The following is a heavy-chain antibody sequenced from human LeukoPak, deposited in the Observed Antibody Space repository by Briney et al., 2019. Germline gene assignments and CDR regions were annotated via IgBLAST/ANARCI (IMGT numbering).Heavy chain of an antibody. Sequence: GASVKVSCKASGYTFTSYDINWVRQATGQGLEWMGWMNPNSGNTGYAQKFQGRATITRNTSISTAYMELSSLRSEDTAVYYCARGYYYYYYMDVWGKGTTVTVS. J-gene: IGHJ6*03. CDR3: ARGYYYYYYMDV. CDR2: MNPNSGNT. V-gene: IGHV1-8*03. CDR1: GYTFTSYD.